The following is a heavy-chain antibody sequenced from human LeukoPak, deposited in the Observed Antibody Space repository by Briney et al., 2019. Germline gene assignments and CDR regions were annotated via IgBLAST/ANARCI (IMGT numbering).Heavy chain of an antibody. CDR3: ARARVVTAKEGGAFDI. Sequence: GGSLRLSCAASGFTFSSYWMSWVRQAPGKGLEWVANIKQDGSDKYYVDSVKGRFTISRDNAKNSLYVQMNTLRAEDTAVYYCARARVVTAKEGGAFDIWGQGTMVTVSS. J-gene: IGHJ3*02. CDR1: GFTFSSYW. D-gene: IGHD2-21*02. V-gene: IGHV3-7*03. CDR2: IKQDGSDK.